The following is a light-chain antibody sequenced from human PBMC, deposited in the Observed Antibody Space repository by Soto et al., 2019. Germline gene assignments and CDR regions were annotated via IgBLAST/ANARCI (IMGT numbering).Light chain of an antibody. CDR1: SSDVGRYNY. CDR3: RSYAGTPFV. Sequence: LTQPPSASGSPGQSVTISCTGTSSDVGRYNYVSWYQQHPGKAPKLMISEVNKRASGVPDRFSGSKSGNTASLTVSGLQAEDEADYYCRSYAGTPFVFGTRTKVTVL. J-gene: IGLJ1*01. CDR2: EVN. V-gene: IGLV2-8*01.